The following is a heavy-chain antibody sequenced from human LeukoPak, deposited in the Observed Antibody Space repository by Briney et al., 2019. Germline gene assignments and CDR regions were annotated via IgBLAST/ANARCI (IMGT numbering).Heavy chain of an antibody. CDR3: TRDYMSITMVRGVRGAFDI. D-gene: IGHD3-10*01. Sequence: AGGSLRLSCTASGFTFGDHAMSWFRQAPGKGLEWVGFIRSKAYGGTTGYAASVKGRFTISRDDSKSIAYLQMNSLKTEDTAVYYCTRDYMSITMVRGVRGAFDIWGQGTMVTVSS. CDR1: GFTFGDHA. V-gene: IGHV3-49*03. CDR2: IRSKAYGGTT. J-gene: IGHJ3*02.